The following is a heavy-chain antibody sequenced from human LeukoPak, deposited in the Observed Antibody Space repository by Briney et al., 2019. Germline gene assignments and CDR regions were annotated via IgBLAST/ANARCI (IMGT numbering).Heavy chain of an antibody. CDR1: GGSISSYY. J-gene: IGHJ4*02. Sequence: PSETLSLTCTVSGGSISSYYWSWIRQPPGKGLEWIGYIYYSGSTNYNPSLKSRVTISVDTSKNQFSLKLSSVTAADTAVYYCARTPRTGVKRGGEFDYWGQGTLVTVSS. D-gene: IGHD3-10*01. CDR3: ARTPRTGVKRGGEFDY. CDR2: IYYSGST. V-gene: IGHV4-59*08.